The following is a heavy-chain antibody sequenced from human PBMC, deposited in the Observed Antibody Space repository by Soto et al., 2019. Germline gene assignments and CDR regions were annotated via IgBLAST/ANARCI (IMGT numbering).Heavy chain of an antibody. D-gene: IGHD3-22*01. V-gene: IGHV3-30*18. Sequence: QVQLVESGGGVVQPGRSLRLSCAASGFTFSSYGMHWVRQAPGKGLEWVAVISYDGSNKYYADSVKGRFTISRDNSKNTRYLQMNSLRAEDTAVYYCAKERVYYDSSGYYHNPSFDYWGQGTLVTVSS. CDR1: GFTFSSYG. J-gene: IGHJ4*02. CDR2: ISYDGSNK. CDR3: AKERVYYDSSGYYHNPSFDY.